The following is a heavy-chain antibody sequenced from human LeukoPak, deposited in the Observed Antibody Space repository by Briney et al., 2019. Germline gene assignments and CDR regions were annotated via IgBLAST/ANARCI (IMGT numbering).Heavy chain of an antibody. D-gene: IGHD6-13*01. CDR2: INWNGGST. CDR1: GFTFDDYG. CDR3: AREGYSSSWYGNWYLDL. J-gene: IGHJ2*01. Sequence: GGSLRLSCAASGFTFDDYGMSWVRQAPGKGLEWVSGINWNGGSTGYADSVKGRFTISRDNAKNSLYLQMNSLRAEDTALYYCAREGYSSSWYGNWYLDLWGRGTLVTVSS. V-gene: IGHV3-20*04.